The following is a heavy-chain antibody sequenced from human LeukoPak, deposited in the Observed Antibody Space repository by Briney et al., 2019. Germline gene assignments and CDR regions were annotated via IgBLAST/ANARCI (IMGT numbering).Heavy chain of an antibody. J-gene: IGHJ6*03. CDR1: GFTFDDYA. Sequence: PGGSLRLSCAASGFTFDDYAMHWVRQAPGKGLEWVSGISWNSGDIGYADSVKGRFTISRDNSKNTLYLQMNSLRAEDTAVYYCAKGRGWEASYYYYYMDVWGKGTTVTISS. D-gene: IGHD1-26*01. CDR3: AKGRGWEASYYYYYMDV. V-gene: IGHV3-9*01. CDR2: ISWNSGDI.